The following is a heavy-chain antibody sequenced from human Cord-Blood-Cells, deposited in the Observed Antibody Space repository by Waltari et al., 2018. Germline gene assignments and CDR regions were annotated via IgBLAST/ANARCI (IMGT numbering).Heavy chain of an antibody. J-gene: IGHJ4*02. V-gene: IGHV3-30*04. D-gene: IGHD6-19*01. Sequence: QVQLVESGGGVVQPGRSLRLSCAASGFPFSRYAMHWGPLAPGKGLEWVAVISYDGSNKYYADSVKGRFTISRDNSKNTLYLQMNSLRAEDTAVYYCARVRDSGWSYYFDYWGQGTLVTVSS. CDR3: ARVRDSGWSYYFDY. CDR1: GFPFSRYA. CDR2: ISYDGSNK.